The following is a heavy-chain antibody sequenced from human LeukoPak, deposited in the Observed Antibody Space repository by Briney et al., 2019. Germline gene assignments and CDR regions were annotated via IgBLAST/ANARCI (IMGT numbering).Heavy chain of an antibody. CDR1: GYTFIAYY. D-gene: IGHD3-22*01. Sequence: ASVKVSCKASGYTFIAYYMHWVRQAPGQGLEWMGWVNPNSGATNYAQKFQGRVTMTRDTSLSTVYVELTWLTSDDTAVYYCARGVYYDSSGYYSDYWGQGALVTVSS. V-gene: IGHV1-2*02. CDR3: ARGVYYDSSGYYSDY. CDR2: VNPNSGAT. J-gene: IGHJ4*02.